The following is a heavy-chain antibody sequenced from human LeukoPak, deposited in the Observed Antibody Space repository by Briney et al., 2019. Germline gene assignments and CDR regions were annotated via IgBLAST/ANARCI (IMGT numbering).Heavy chain of an antibody. Sequence: GGSLRLSCAASGFTFSSYGMHWVRQAPGKGLEWVAVIWYDGSNKYYADSVKGRFTISRDNSKNTLYLQMNSLRAEDRAVYYCAKVRDGYTRYYFDYWGQGTLVTVSS. J-gene: IGHJ4*02. CDR2: IWYDGSNK. D-gene: IGHD5-24*01. V-gene: IGHV3-33*06. CDR1: GFTFSSYG. CDR3: AKVRDGYTRYYFDY.